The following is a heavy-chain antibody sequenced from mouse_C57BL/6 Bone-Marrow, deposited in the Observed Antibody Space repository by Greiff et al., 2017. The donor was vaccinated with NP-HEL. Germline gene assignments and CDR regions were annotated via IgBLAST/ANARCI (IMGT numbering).Heavy chain of an antibody. CDR3: AYYYGSSPYYFDY. CDR1: GYTFTSYW. V-gene: IGHV1-50*01. CDR2: IDPSDSYT. Sequence: VQLQQPGAELVKPGASVKLSCKASGYTFTSYWMQWVKQRPGQGLEWIGEIDPSDSYTNYNQKFKGKATLTVDTSSSTAYMQLSSLTSEDSAVYYGAYYYGSSPYYFDYWGQGTTLTVSS. D-gene: IGHD1-1*01. J-gene: IGHJ2*01.